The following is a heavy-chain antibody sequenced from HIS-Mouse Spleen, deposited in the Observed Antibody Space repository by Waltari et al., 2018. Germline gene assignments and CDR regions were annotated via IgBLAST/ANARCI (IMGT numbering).Heavy chain of an antibody. J-gene: IGHJ2*01. CDR1: GGSFSGYY. V-gene: IGHV4-34*01. CDR2: INHSGRP. D-gene: IGHD7-27*01. Sequence: QVQLQQWGAGLLKPSETLSLTCAVYGGSFSGYYWSWIRQPPGKGLEWRGEINHSGRPNYTPSLKSRVTISVDTSKNQFSLKRSSVTAADTAVYYCARVRTGDPSYWYFDLWGRGTLVTVSS. CDR3: ARVRTGDPSYWYFDL.